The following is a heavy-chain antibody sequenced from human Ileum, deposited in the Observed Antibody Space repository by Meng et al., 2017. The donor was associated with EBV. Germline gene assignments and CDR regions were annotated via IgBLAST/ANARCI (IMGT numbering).Heavy chain of an antibody. J-gene: IGHJ4*02. CDR1: GGSISRSDW. V-gene: IGHV4-4*02. CDR3: ASSDYYRSDY. Sequence: VDLQDAGPGLGKPSETLSLTCAVSGGSISRSDWWSWVRQPPGKGLEWIGETSHSGSTNYSPSLKSRVTISLDKSKNQLSLKLNSVTAADTAVYYCASSDYYRSDYWGQGTLVTVSS. D-gene: IGHD3-22*01. CDR2: TSHSGST.